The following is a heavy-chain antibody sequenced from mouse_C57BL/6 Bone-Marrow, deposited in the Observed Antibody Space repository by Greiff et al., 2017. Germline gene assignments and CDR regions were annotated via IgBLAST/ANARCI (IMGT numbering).Heavy chain of an antibody. CDR3: AITTVVATLDFDY. D-gene: IGHD1-1*01. CDR2: INPNNGGT. V-gene: IGHV1-22*01. CDR1: GYTFTDYN. Sequence: VQLQQPGPELVKPGASVKMSCKASGYTFTDYNMHWVKQSHGKSLEWIGYINPNNGGTSYNQKFKGKATLTVNKSSSTAYMELRSLTSEDSAVYYCAITTVVATLDFDYWGQGTTLTVSS. J-gene: IGHJ2*01.